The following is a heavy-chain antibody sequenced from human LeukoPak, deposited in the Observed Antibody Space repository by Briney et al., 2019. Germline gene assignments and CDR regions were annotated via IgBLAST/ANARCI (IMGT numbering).Heavy chain of an antibody. V-gene: IGHV3-23*01. J-gene: IGHJ1*01. CDR3: AKDPGMVRGVIGYFQH. D-gene: IGHD3-10*01. Sequence: GGTLRLSCAASGFTFSSYGMSWVRQAPGKGLEWVSAISGSGGSTYYADSVKGRFTISRDNSKNTLYLQMNSLRAEDTAVYYCAKDPGMVRGVIGYFQHWGQGTLVTVSS. CDR1: GFTFSSYG. CDR2: ISGSGGST.